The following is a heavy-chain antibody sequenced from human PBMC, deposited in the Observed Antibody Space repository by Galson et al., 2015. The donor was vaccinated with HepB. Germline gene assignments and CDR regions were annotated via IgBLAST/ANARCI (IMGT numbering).Heavy chain of an antibody. CDR3: ARRPASGYSSASSPGAFDI. CDR2: IYPGDSDT. V-gene: IGHV5-51*01. CDR1: EYSFTTYW. Sequence: QSGAEVKKPGESLKVSCKGSEYSFTTYWIGWVRQMPGKGLEWMGIIYPGDSDTRYSPSFQGQVTISADKSISTAYLQWSSLEASDTAIYYCARRPASGYSSASSPGAFDIWGQGTMVTVSS. J-gene: IGHJ3*02. D-gene: IGHD6-19*01.